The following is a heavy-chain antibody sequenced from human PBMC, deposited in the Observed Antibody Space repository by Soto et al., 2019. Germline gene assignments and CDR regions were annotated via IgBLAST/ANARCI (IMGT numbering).Heavy chain of an antibody. D-gene: IGHD3-22*01. CDR3: ARITMIVPPPVPYFDY. CDR1: GFTFSSYA. J-gene: IGHJ4*02. V-gene: IGHV3-23*01. Sequence: GGSLRLSCAASGFTFSSYAMSWVRQAPGKGLEWVSAISGSGGSTYYADSVKGRFTISRDDSKNTLYLQMNSLRAEDTAVYYCARITMIVPPPVPYFDYWGQGTLVTVS. CDR2: ISGSGGST.